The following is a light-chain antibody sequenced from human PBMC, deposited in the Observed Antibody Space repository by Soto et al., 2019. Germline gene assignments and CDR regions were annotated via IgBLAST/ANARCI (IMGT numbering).Light chain of an antibody. CDR2: AVN. J-gene: IGLJ3*02. CDR1: SSDVGDYNY. V-gene: IGLV2-11*01. Sequence: QSVLTQPRSVSGSPGQSATISSPGTSSDVGDYNYVSWYQQHPGKAPKLLIYAVNMRPSGVPDRFSGSKSGNTASLTISGLQAEDEADYSCCSYAGSYTWVFGGGTKVTVL. CDR3: CSYAGSYTWV.